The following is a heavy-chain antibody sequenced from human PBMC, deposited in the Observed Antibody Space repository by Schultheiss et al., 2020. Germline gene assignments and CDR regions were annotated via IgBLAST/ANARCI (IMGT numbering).Heavy chain of an antibody. D-gene: IGHD5-12*01. V-gene: IGHV3-23*01. Sequence: GGSLRLSCAASGFTFSSYSMNWVRQAPGKGLEWVSAISGSGGSTYYADSVKGRFTISRDNSKNTLYLQMNSLRAEDTAVYYCARAGMVATSNYWGQGTLVTVSS. CDR3: ARAGMVATSNY. J-gene: IGHJ4*02. CDR2: ISGSGGST. CDR1: GFTFSSYS.